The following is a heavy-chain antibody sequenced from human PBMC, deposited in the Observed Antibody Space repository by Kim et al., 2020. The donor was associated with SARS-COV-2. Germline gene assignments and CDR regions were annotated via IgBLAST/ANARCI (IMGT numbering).Heavy chain of an antibody. J-gene: IGHJ4*02. CDR3: ARDNPLGDYEPGDY. CDR2: IYSGGST. V-gene: IGHV3-66*01. D-gene: IGHD4-17*01. CDR1: GFTVSSNY. Sequence: GGSLRLSCAASGFTVSSNYMSWVRQAPGKGLEWVSVIYSGGSTYYADSVKGRFTISRDNSKNTLYLQMNSLRAEDTAVYYCARDNPLGDYEPGDYWGQGTLVTVSS.